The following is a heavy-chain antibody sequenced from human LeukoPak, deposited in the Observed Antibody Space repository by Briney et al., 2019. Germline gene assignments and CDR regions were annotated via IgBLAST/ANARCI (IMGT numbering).Heavy chain of an antibody. CDR2: IYPGDSDT. CDR3: ARSGSGTRFDY. V-gene: IGHV5-51*01. Sequence: PGESLKISCQGSGHSFTNYWIAWVRQMPGKGLEWMGIIYPGDSDTRYSPSFQGQVTISADKSISTAYLQWSSLKASDTAMFYCARSGSGTRFDYWGQGTLVTVSS. CDR1: GHSFTNYW. J-gene: IGHJ4*02. D-gene: IGHD6-19*01.